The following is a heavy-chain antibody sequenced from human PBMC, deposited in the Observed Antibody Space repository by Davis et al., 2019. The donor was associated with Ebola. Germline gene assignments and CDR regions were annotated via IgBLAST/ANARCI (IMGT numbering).Heavy chain of an antibody. V-gene: IGHV4-59*01. Sequence: PSETLSLTCTVSGGPITTFFWSWIRQPPGKGLEWIGYIHYSGSTNYNPSLKSRVTISVDTSKNQFSLKLSSVTAADTAVYYCARDGYDFWSGYYSYYFDYWGQGTLVTVSS. D-gene: IGHD3-3*01. J-gene: IGHJ4*02. CDR1: GGPITTFF. CDR2: IHYSGST. CDR3: ARDGYDFWSGYYSYYFDY.